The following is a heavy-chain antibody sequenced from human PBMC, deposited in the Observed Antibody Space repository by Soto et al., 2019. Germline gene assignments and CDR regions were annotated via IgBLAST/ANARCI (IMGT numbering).Heavy chain of an antibody. V-gene: IGHV1-69*01. D-gene: IGHD4-17*01. J-gene: IGHJ6*02. CDR2: IIPIFGTA. CDR3: ASRGQDGDYALYYYYGMDV. CDR1: GGTFSSYA. Sequence: QVQLVQSGAEVKKPGSSVKVSCKASGGTFSSYAISWVRQAPGQGLEWMGGIIPIFGTANYAQKFQGRVKITADESTSTAYMELSSLRSEDTAVYYCASRGQDGDYALYYYYGMDVWGQGTTVTVSS.